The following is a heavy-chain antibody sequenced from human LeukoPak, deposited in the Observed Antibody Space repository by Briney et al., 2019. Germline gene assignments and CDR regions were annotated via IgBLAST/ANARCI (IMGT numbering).Heavy chain of an antibody. V-gene: IGHV3-30*02. Sequence: GGSLRLSCAASVFTFSVYDIHWLRQPPGKGLEWVAYTRSEGSNDGYRYSVRGRFTLSRDNSRNTLYLQMNNLTTEDTALYYCAKTLRYCSGASCYFLDYWGQGTLVTVSS. D-gene: IGHD2-15*01. J-gene: IGHJ4*02. CDR2: TRSEGSND. CDR1: VFTFSVYD. CDR3: AKTLRYCSGASCYFLDY.